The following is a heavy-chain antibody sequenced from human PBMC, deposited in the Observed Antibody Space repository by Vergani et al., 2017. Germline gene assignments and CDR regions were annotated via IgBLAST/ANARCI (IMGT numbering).Heavy chain of an antibody. CDR2: ISGNNDDV. D-gene: IGHD1-1*01. CDR3: ARGYNWNDVEAFDI. Sequence: EVQMVESGGGLVKPGGSLRLSCVASGFTFSHYSMNWVRQAPGKGLEWVSSISGNNDDVYYADSVKGRFTISRDNAKNSLYLDMSSLRAEDTAVYYCARGYNWNDVEAFDIWGQGTMVTVSS. CDR1: GFTFSHYS. V-gene: IGHV3-21*01. J-gene: IGHJ3*02.